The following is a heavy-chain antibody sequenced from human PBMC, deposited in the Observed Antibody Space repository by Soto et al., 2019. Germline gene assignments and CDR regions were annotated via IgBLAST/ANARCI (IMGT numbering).Heavy chain of an antibody. CDR2: IYYSGST. J-gene: IGHJ6*02. V-gene: IGHV4-39*01. CDR3: ARRYDFWSGWGYYGMDV. D-gene: IGHD3-3*01. CDR1: GGSISSSSYY. Sequence: QLQLQESGPGLVKPSETLSLTCTVSGGSISSSSYYWGWIRQPPGKGLEWIGSIYYSGSTYSHPSRKSRVTISVDPSKNQFSLKLSSVTAADTAVYYCARRYDFWSGWGYYGMDVWGQGTTVTVSS.